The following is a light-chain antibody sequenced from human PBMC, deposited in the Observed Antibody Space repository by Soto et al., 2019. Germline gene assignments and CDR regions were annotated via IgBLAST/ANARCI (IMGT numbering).Light chain of an antibody. Sequence: EIVLTQSPGTLSLSPGERATLSCRASQSVSSSYLAWYQQKPGQAPRLLIYGASSRATGIPDRFSGSGSGTDFTLNISRLEPEDFEVYFCQQYVNSPITFGQGTRLEIK. V-gene: IGKV3-20*01. J-gene: IGKJ5*01. CDR3: QQYVNSPIT. CDR1: QSVSSSY. CDR2: GAS.